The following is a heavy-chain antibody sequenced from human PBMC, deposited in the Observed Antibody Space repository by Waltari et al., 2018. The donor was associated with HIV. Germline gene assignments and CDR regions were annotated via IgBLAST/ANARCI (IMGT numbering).Heavy chain of an antibody. D-gene: IGHD3-22*01. J-gene: IGHJ4*02. CDR2: IKQDGSEK. V-gene: IGHV3-7*01. CDR3: ASLWSSGYYYPRADY. Sequence: VQLVESGGGLVQPGGSLRLSCAASGFTFSSYWMSWVRQAPGKGLEWVANIKQDGSEKYYVDSVKGRFTISRDNAKNSLYLQMNSLRAEDTAVYYCASLWSSGYYYPRADYWGQGTLVTVSS. CDR1: GFTFSSYW.